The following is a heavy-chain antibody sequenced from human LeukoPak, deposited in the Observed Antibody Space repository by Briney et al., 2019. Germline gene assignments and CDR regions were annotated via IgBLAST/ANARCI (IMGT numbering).Heavy chain of an antibody. D-gene: IGHD3-10*01. CDR1: GFTFSSYV. Sequence: GESLRLSCAASGFTFSSYVMHWVRHAPGKGLEWVAVISYDGSNEYYADSVKGRFTISRDNSKNTLYLQMNSLSVEDTAVYYCARVGYYASGPFSYFDYWGQGTLVTVSS. CDR3: ARVGYYASGPFSYFDY. CDR2: ISYDGSNE. V-gene: IGHV3-30-3*01. J-gene: IGHJ4*02.